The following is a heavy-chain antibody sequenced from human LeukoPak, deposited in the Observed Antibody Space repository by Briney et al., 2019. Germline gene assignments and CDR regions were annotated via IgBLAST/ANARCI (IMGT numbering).Heavy chain of an antibody. CDR1: GYTFTGYY. J-gene: IGHJ5*02. CDR3: AREPFDILTGYYNEGGSFYDP. Sequence: ASVKVSCKASGYTFTGYYMHWVRQAPGQGLEWMGWINPNSGGTNYAQKFQGRVTMTRDTSISTAYMGLSRLKSDDTAVYYCAREPFDILTGYYNEGGSFYDPWGQGTLVTVSS. CDR2: INPNSGGT. D-gene: IGHD3-9*01. V-gene: IGHV1-2*02.